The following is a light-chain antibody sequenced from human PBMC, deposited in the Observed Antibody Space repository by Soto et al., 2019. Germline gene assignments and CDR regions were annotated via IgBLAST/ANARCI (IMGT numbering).Light chain of an antibody. Sequence: EIVLTQSPGTLSLSPRERATLSCRASQSVSSRNLAWYQQKPGQAPRLLIYGASSRATGNPDRFSGSGSVTDFTLTINRLEPEDFAVYYCQQYSDLPYTFGQGTKLEVK. J-gene: IGKJ2*01. CDR1: QSVSSRN. CDR3: QQYSDLPYT. CDR2: GAS. V-gene: IGKV3-20*01.